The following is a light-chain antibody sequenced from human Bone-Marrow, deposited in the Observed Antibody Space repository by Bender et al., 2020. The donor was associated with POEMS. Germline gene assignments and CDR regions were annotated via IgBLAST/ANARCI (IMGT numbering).Light chain of an antibody. Sequence: QSVLTQPPSASGSSGQSVTISCTGTSRDIGAYTFVSWYQHHPGKVPKLIIYEVNNRPSGVPDRFSGSKSANTAYLIVSGLQTEDEADYYCSSYVGNERVFGGGTKLTVL. V-gene: IGLV2-8*01. CDR2: EVN. CDR3: SSYVGNERV. J-gene: IGLJ3*02. CDR1: SRDIGAYTF.